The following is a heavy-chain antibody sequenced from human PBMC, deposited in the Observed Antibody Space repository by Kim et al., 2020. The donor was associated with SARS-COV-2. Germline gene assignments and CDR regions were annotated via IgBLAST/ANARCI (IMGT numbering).Heavy chain of an antibody. CDR2: IGTAGDT. D-gene: IGHD6-13*01. V-gene: IGHV3-13*01. CDR3: ARGGSSWDPPTYYYGMDV. Sequence: GGSLRLSCAASGFTFSSYDMHWVRQATGKGLEWVSAIGTAGDTYYPGSVKGRFTISRENAKNSLYLQMNSLRAGDTAVYYCARGGSSWDPPTYYYGMDVWGQGTTVTVSS. J-gene: IGHJ6*02. CDR1: GFTFSSYD.